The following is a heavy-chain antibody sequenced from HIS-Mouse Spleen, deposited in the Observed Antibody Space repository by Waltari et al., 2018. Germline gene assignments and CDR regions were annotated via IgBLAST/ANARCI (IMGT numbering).Heavy chain of an antibody. CDR1: GGSISSSSYY. CDR3: AREIPYSSSWYDWYFDL. J-gene: IGHJ2*01. V-gene: IGHV4-39*07. D-gene: IGHD6-13*01. CDR2: IEYSGST. Sequence: QLQLQESGPGLVKPSETLSLTCTVSGGSISSSSYYWGWIRQPPGKGLGWIGSIEYSGSTYYNPSLKSRVTISVDTSKNQFSLKLSSVTAADTAVYYCAREIPYSSSWYDWYFDLWGRGTLVTVSS.